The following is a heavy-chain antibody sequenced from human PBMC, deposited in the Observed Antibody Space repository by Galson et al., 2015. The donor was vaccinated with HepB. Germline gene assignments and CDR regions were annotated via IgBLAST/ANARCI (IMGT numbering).Heavy chain of an antibody. CDR1: GFTFSSYE. CDR2: ISSSGSTI. J-gene: IGHJ6*02. D-gene: IGHD3-10*01. V-gene: IGHV3-48*03. CDR3: ARLWFGEFEGMDV. Sequence: SLRLSRAASGFTFSSYELNWGRQAPGKGLEWVSYISSSGSTIYYADSVKGRFTISRDNAKNSLYLQMNSLRAEDTAVYYCARLWFGEFEGMDVWGQGTTVTVSS.